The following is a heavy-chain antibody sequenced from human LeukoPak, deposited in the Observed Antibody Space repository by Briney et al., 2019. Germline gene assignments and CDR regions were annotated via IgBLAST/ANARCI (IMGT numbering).Heavy chain of an antibody. D-gene: IGHD2-21*01. J-gene: IGHJ3*02. Sequence: HGESLKISCKGSGYSFTNYWIVWVRQMPGKGLEWMGIIYPGDSDTRYSPSFQGQVTISADKSISTAYLQWSSLKASDTAMYYCARHRRGDSTAFDIWGQGTMVTVSS. CDR3: ARHRRGDSTAFDI. CDR2: IYPGDSDT. CDR1: GYSFTNYW. V-gene: IGHV5-51*01.